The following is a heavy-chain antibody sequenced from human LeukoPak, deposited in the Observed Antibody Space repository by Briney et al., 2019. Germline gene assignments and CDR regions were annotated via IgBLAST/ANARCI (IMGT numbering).Heavy chain of an antibody. Sequence: PGGSLRFSCAASGFTFSSYAMSWARQAPGKGLEWVSAISGSGGSTYYADSVKGRFTISRDNSKNTLYLQMNSLRAEDPAVYYCAKASGYSSGWPDYWGQGTLVTVSS. CDR1: GFTFSSYA. CDR2: ISGSGGST. D-gene: IGHD6-19*01. CDR3: AKASGYSSGWPDY. V-gene: IGHV3-23*01. J-gene: IGHJ4*02.